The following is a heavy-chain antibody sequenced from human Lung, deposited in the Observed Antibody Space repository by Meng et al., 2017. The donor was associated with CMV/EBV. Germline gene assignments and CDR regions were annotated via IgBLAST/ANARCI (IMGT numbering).Heavy chain of an antibody. V-gene: IGHV3-7*01. CDR2: IKQDGSEK. Sequence: GGSLRLXCVASGFTFNTYWMSWVRQAPGKGLEWVANIKQDGSEKYYVGSVKGRFTISRDNAKNSLYLQMNSLRAEDTAVYYCARDPRVKSYVVVPAASDYWGQGXMVTVSS. D-gene: IGHD2-2*01. CDR1: GFTFNTYW. J-gene: IGHJ4*02. CDR3: ARDPRVKSYVVVPAASDY.